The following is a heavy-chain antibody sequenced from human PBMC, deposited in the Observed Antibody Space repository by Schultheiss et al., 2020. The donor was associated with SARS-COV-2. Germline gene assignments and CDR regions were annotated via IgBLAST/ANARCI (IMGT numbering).Heavy chain of an antibody. CDR3: ARAGTLLLPWPPDP. CDR1: GGSFSGYY. Sequence: SETLSLTCAVYGGSFSGYYWSWIRQPPGKGLEWIGEINHSGSTNYNPSLKSRVTISVDTSKNQFSLKLSSVTAADTAVYYCARAGTLLLPWPPDPWGQGTLVTVSS. CDR2: INHSGST. J-gene: IGHJ5*02. V-gene: IGHV4-34*01. D-gene: IGHD1-7*01.